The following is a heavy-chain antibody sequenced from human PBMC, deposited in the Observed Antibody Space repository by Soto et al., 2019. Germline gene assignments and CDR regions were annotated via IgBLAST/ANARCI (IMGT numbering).Heavy chain of an antibody. D-gene: IGHD2-21*02. Sequence: SETLSLTCTVSGGPINSGDYSWTWIRQPPGKGLEWIGYIYHTGTTYYKMSLKSRVTISVDRSKNKFSLKLSSVTAADTAVYYCARGGDWKFDFWGQGSLVTVSS. CDR3: ARGGDWKFDF. J-gene: IGHJ4*02. V-gene: IGHV4-30-2*01. CDR2: IYHTGTT. CDR1: GGPINSGDYS.